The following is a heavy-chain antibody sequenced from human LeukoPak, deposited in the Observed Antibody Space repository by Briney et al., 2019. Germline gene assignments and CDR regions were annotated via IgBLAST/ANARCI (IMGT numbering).Heavy chain of an antibody. CDR3: ARSPRRRLQGPGPFDY. J-gene: IGHJ4*02. D-gene: IGHD4-11*01. V-gene: IGHV4-30-4*01. CDR2: IYYSGST. Sequence: SETLSLTCTVSGGSISSGDYYWSWIRHPPGKGLEWIGYIYYSGSTYYNPSLKSRVTISVDTSKNQFSLKLSSVTAADTAVYYCARSPRRRLQGPGPFDYWGQGTLVTVSS. CDR1: GGSISSGDYY.